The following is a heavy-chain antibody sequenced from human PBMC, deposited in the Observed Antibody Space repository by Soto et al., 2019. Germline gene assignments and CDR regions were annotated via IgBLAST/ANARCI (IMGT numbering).Heavy chain of an antibody. Sequence: SETLSLTCAVSGYSISSAYYWGWIRQPPGKGLEWIGSIYHSGSTYYNPSLKSRVTISVDTSKNQFSLKLSSLTAADTAVYYCAMAYYDSSGYRTRGWFDPWGKVTRVTVSS. D-gene: IGHD3-22*01. CDR2: IYHSGST. CDR1: GYSISSAYY. CDR3: AMAYYDSSGYRTRGWFDP. V-gene: IGHV4-38-2*01. J-gene: IGHJ5*02.